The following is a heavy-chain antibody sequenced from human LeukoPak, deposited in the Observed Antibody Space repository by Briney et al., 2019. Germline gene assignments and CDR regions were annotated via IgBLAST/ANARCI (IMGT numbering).Heavy chain of an antibody. CDR2: ISSGGGVT. CDR1: GFTFSSYA. J-gene: IGHJ5*02. Sequence: GGSLRLSCAASGFTFSSYAMSWVRQAPGKGREWVSTISSGGGVTFYADSVKGRFTISRDNSRTTLYLQMSSLRPEDTALYYCARDPGYQKVLGWFDPWGQGTLVTVSS. CDR3: ARDPGYQKVLGWFDP. D-gene: IGHD2-2*01. V-gene: IGHV3-23*01.